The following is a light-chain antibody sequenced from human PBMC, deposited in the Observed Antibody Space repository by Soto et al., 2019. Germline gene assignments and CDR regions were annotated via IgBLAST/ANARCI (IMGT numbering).Light chain of an antibody. J-gene: IGKJ2*01. Sequence: DIHLTQSPSFLSASVEARVTITCRASQGINIFLAWFQQKPGKAPNLLISAASTLQSGVPSRFSGSGSETEFTLTITSLQPEDSATYYCQQRNSYPRTFGQGTKVEIK. CDR1: QGINIF. CDR2: AAS. CDR3: QQRNSYPRT. V-gene: IGKV1-9*01.